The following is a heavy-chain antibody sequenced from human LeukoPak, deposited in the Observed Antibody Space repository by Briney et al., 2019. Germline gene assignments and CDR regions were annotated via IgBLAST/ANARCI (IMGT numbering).Heavy chain of an antibody. CDR3: ARVHYYDSSGQEYYFDY. V-gene: IGHV3-23*01. J-gene: IGHJ4*02. D-gene: IGHD3-22*01. Sequence: PGGSLRLSCAASGFTFSSYAMSWVRQAPGKGLEWVSAISGSGGSTYYADSVKGRFTISRDNAKNSLYLQMNSLRAEDTAVYYCARVHYYDSSGQEYYFDYWGQGTLVTVSS. CDR2: ISGSGGST. CDR1: GFTFSSYA.